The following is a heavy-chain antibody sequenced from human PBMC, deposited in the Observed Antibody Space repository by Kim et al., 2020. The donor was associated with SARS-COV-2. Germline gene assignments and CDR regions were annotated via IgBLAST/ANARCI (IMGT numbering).Heavy chain of an antibody. CDR3: ARSAEGSGSYPGD. V-gene: IGHV1-45*02. Sequence: YAQKFQDRVTITRDRSMSTAYMELSSLRSEDTAMYYCARSAEGSGSYPGDWGQGTLVTVSS. D-gene: IGHD1-26*01. J-gene: IGHJ4*02.